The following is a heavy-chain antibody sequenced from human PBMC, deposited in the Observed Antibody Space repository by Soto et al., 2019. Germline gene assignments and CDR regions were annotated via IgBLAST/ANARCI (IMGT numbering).Heavy chain of an antibody. CDR1: GGSVSSGSYY. CDR3: ARTYCSGGSCYYFDY. V-gene: IGHV4-61*01. Sequence: SETLSLTCTVSGGSVSSGSYYWSWIRQPPGKGLEWIGYIYYSGSTNYNPSLKSRVTISVDTSKNQFSLKLSSVTAADTAVYYCARTYCSGGSCYYFDYWGQGTLVTVSS. CDR2: IYYSGST. D-gene: IGHD2-15*01. J-gene: IGHJ4*02.